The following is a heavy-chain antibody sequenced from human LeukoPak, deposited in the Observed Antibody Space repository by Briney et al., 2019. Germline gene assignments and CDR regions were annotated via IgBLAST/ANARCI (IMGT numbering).Heavy chain of an antibody. J-gene: IGHJ5*02. D-gene: IGHD2-2*01. CDR2: SIPIFGTA. Sequence: SVKVSCKASGGTFSSHAISWVRQAPGQGLEGMGGSIPIFGTADYEQNFQGRVTITVDESTSTAYMELSSLRSEDTAVYYCARLVPAAINWFDPWGQGTLVTVSS. V-gene: IGHV1-69*13. CDR1: GGTFSSHA. CDR3: ARLVPAAINWFDP.